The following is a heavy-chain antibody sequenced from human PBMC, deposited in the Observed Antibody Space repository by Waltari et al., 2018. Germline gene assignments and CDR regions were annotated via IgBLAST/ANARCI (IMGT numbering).Heavy chain of an antibody. V-gene: IGHV2-5*01. CDR1: GFSLSTSVVG. CDR2: IYWNDDK. D-gene: IGHD2-8*01. CDR3: ARGQVLMMYAIPVANPPFDY. Sequence: QITLKASGPTLVKPTQTLTLTCTFSGFSLSTSVVGVGWIRQPPGTALEWLALIYWNDDKRYSPSLKSRLTITKDTSKNQVVLTMTNMDPVDTATYYCARGQVLMMYAIPVANPPFDYWGQGTLVTVSS. J-gene: IGHJ4*02.